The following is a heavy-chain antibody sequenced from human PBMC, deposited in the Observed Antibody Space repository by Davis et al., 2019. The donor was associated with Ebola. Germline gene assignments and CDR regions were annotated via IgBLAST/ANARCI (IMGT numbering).Heavy chain of an antibody. D-gene: IGHD3/OR15-3a*01. CDR1: GFSFSDYF. Sequence: GESLKISCETSGFSFSDYFMSWIRQAPGKGPEWIASISNSGLTIEYAASLKGRFTISRVNAENTLYLQMNSLGAEDTAVYYCARDRAGLGLPFDPWGQGTLVTVSS. CDR3: ARDRAGLGLPFDP. CDR2: ISNSGLTI. V-gene: IGHV3-11*01. J-gene: IGHJ5*02.